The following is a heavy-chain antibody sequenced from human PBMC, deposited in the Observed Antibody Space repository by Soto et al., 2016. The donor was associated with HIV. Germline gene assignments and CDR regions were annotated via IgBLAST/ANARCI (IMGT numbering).Heavy chain of an antibody. Sequence: QVQLVQSGAEVKKPGASVKVSCKALGYSFTTNYMHWVRQAPGQGLEWMGIINPNSGGTTYAQKFQGRVTMTRDTSTSTFYMQLNSLRSGDTAVYYCARGGHYGDGYYYYMDVWGKGTTVTVSS. D-gene: IGHD4-17*01. CDR3: ARGGHYGDGYYYYMDV. CDR1: GYSFTTNY. J-gene: IGHJ6*03. CDR2: INPNSGGT. V-gene: IGHV1-46*01.